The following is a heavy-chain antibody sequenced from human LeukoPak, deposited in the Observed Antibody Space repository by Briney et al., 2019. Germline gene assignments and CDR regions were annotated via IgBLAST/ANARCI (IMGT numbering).Heavy chain of an antibody. D-gene: IGHD2-2*01. CDR1: GFTFSNYA. CDR3: AKRYVSSNSYQCLGE. V-gene: IGHV3-23*01. J-gene: IGHJ4*02. CDR2: ITGNTANT. Sequence: PGGSLRLSCAASGFTFSNYAMTWVRLAPGKGLEWVSAITGNTANTYYADSVKGRFTISRDNSKNTVYLQMNSLRVEDTAVYYCAKRYVSSNSYQCLGEWGQGTLVTVSS.